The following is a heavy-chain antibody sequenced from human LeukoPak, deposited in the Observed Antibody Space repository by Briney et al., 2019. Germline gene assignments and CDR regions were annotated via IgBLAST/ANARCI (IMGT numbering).Heavy chain of an antibody. D-gene: IGHD3-16*01. CDR3: ARGGRGRPFDY. V-gene: IGHV3-72*01. Sequence: GGSLRLSCAASGFTFSSNGMHWVRQAPERGLEWVGRTRSRPDSYSTSYAASVEGRFTISRDNSKNSLYLQMNSLKTEDTAVYYCARGGRGRPFDYWGQGVLVIVSS. CDR1: GFTFSSNG. CDR2: TRSRPDSYST. J-gene: IGHJ4*02.